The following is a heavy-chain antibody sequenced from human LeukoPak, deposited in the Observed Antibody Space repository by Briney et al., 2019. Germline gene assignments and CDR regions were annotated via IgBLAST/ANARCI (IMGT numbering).Heavy chain of an antibody. D-gene: IGHD5-24*01. CDR2: IYYSGST. CDR1: GGSISSYY. J-gene: IGHJ4*02. Sequence: SETLSLTCTVSGGSISSYYWSWIRQPPGKGLEWIGYIYYSGSTNYNPSLKSRVTISVDTSKKQFPLKLSSVTAADTAMYCCARVVSHGYLDYWGQGTLITVSS. V-gene: IGHV4-59*01. CDR3: ARVVSHGYLDY.